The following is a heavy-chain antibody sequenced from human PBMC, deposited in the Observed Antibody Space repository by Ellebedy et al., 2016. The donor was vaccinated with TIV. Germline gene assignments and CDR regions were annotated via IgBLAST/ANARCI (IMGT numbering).Heavy chain of an antibody. Sequence: MPSETLSLTCTVSGGSISSSSYYWSWIRQPPGKGLEWIGSIYYSGSTYSNPSLKSRVTISEDTSKNQFSLKLSSVTAADTAVYYCARYSIDWYNFGYWGQGTLVTVSS. J-gene: IGHJ4*02. CDR3: ARYSIDWYNFGY. CDR2: IYYSGST. CDR1: GGSISSSSYY. V-gene: IGHV4-39*07. D-gene: IGHD6-19*01.